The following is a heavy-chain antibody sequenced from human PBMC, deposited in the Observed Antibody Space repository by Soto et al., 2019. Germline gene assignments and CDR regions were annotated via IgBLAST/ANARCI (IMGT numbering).Heavy chain of an antibody. V-gene: IGHV4-61*01. D-gene: IGHD3-22*01. CDR1: GGSVSNGPYY. Sequence: SDPLSLTCPVSGGSVSNGPYYLSWIRPPPGKGLEWIGYLYYSGSTYYNPSLKSRVTISVDTSKNQFSLKLSSVTTADTAVYYCARGHYYYDSSGYSNYYYGMDVWGQGTTVTVSS. CDR2: LYYSGST. J-gene: IGHJ6*02. CDR3: ARGHYYYDSSGYSNYYYGMDV.